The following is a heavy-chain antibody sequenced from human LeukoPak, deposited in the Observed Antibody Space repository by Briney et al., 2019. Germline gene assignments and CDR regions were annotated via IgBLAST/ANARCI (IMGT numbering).Heavy chain of an antibody. D-gene: IGHD5-18*01. V-gene: IGHV4-59*01. J-gene: IGHJ4*02. CDR2: IYYSGST. CDR1: GGSISSYY. CDR3: ARVVYTAMVRRLTPYFDY. Sequence: SETLSLTCTVSGGSISSYYWSWIRQPPGKGLEWIGYIYYSGSTNYNPSLKGRVTISVDTSKNQFSLKLSSVTAADTAVYYCARVVYTAMVRRLTPYFDYWGQGTLVTVSS.